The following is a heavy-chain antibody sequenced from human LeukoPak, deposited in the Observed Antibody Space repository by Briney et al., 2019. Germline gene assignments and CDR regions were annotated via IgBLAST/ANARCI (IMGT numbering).Heavy chain of an antibody. CDR1: GRSISISNYG. Sequence: SQTLSLTCTVSGRSISISNYGWDWILQPPGKGLDGIGIPFYIGNTYQNPSLKSRLTMSLDTSQNQFYLRLRSVTAAATAVYYCTTRYGAHDYVEYWGEGTLVTVSS. J-gene: IGHJ4*02. V-gene: IGHV4-39*01. D-gene: IGHD3-16*01. CDR3: TTRYGAHDYVEY. CDR2: PFYIGNT.